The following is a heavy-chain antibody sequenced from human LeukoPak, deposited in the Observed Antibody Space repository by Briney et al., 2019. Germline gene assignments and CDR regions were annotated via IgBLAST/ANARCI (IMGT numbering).Heavy chain of an antibody. CDR2: IYYSGST. D-gene: IGHD2-15*01. Sequence: SETLSLTCTVSGGSISSYYWTWIRQPPGKGLEWIGYIYYSGSTNYNPSLKSRVTISVDTSKNQFSLKLSSVTAADTAVYYCASLNLGYCSGGSCYAMDVWGKGTTVTISS. CDR1: GGSISSYY. V-gene: IGHV4-59*08. CDR3: ASLNLGYCSGGSCYAMDV. J-gene: IGHJ6*04.